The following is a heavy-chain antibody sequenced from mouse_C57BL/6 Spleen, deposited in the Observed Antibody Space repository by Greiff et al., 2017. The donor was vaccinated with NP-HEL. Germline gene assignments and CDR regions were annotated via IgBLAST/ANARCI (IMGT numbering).Heavy chain of an antibody. J-gene: IGHJ2*01. Sequence: QVQLQQPGAELVRPGTSVKFSCKASGYTFTSYWMHWVKQRPGQGLEWIGVIDPSDSYTNYNQKFKGKATLTVDTSSSTAYMQLSSLTSEDSAVYYCAREENYFDYWGQGTTLTVSS. CDR1: GYTFTSYW. V-gene: IGHV1-59*01. CDR3: AREENYFDY. CDR2: IDPSDSYT.